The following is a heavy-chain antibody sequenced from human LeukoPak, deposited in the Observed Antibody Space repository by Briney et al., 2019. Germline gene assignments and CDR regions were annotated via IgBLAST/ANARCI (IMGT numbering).Heavy chain of an antibody. CDR2: MHPNSGAT. J-gene: IGHJ3*02. CDR3: ARPEGYDAFDI. V-gene: IGHV1-2*02. D-gene: IGHD1-14*01. CDR1: RYTFTSYY. Sequence: ASVKVSCEASRYTFTSYYMHWVRQAPGQGLEWMGYMHPNSGATKYAPKFQGRVTMTRDTSIRTAHMELSSLRSDDTAVYYCARPEGYDAFDIWGQGTMVIVSS.